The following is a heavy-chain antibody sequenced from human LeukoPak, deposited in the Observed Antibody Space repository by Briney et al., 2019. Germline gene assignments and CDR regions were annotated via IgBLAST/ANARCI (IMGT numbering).Heavy chain of an antibody. J-gene: IGHJ4*02. CDR3: ARVNVLSYGFDY. D-gene: IGHD5-18*01. Sequence: SETLSLTCAVYGGSFSGYYWSWIRQPPGKGLEWIGYIYYGGSTNYNPSLKSRVTISVDTSKNQFSLKLSSVTAADTAVYYCARVNVLSYGFDYWGQGTLVTVSS. CDR1: GGSFSGYY. CDR2: IYYGGST. V-gene: IGHV4-59*01.